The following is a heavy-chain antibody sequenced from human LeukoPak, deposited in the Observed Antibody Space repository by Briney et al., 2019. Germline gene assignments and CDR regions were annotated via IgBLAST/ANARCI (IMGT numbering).Heavy chain of an antibody. Sequence: GGSLRLSCAASGFIFSDFGIHWVRQAPGKRLEWVAFIRYDGSNKYYADSVKGRFTISRDNSKNTLYLQMNSLRAEDTAVYYCAKSFPGPRYCSSTSCHREFDYWGQGTLVTVSS. D-gene: IGHD2-2*01. J-gene: IGHJ4*02. V-gene: IGHV3-30*02. CDR2: IRYDGSNK. CDR3: AKSFPGPRYCSSTSCHREFDY. CDR1: GFIFSDFG.